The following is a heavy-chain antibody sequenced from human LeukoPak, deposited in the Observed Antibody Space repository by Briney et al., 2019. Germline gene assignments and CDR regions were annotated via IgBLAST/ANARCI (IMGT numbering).Heavy chain of an antibody. Sequence: GGSLGLSCAASGFTFSSYAMSWVRQAPGKGLEWVSAISGSGGSTYYADSVKGRFTISRDNSKNTLYLQMNSLRAEDTAVYYCAKDPGSSSWYRATGYFDYWGQGTLVTVSS. CDR1: GFTFSSYA. D-gene: IGHD6-13*01. CDR2: ISGSGGST. J-gene: IGHJ4*02. V-gene: IGHV3-23*01. CDR3: AKDPGSSSWYRATGYFDY.